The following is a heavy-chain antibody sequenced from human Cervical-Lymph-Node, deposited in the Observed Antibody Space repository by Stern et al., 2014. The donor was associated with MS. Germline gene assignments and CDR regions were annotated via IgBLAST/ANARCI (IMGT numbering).Heavy chain of an antibody. CDR1: GYTFTNYG. V-gene: IGHV1-18*01. CDR3: ARRSGSYSFDY. CDR2: ISNYNGRT. Sequence: QLVQSGAEVKKPGASVKVSCKPSGYTFTNYGISWVRQAPGQGLEWMGWISNYNGRTTYAQKLRGRLTMARDTSTSTAYMDLRSLTSDDTAVYYCARRSGSYSFDYWGQGTLVTVSS. J-gene: IGHJ4*02. D-gene: IGHD1-26*01.